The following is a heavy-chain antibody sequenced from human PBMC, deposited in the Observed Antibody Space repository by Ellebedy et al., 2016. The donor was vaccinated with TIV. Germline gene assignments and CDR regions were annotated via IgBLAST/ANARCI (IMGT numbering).Heavy chain of an antibody. CDR1: GFAFSAYN. Sequence: GESLKISCAASGFAFSAYNMNWVRQAPGKGLEWISHISSRSSSIYYADSVKGRFITSRDNAKNSLYLQMNTLSAEDTAVYYCARSMTTVTSWIDPWGQGTLVTVSS. J-gene: IGHJ5*02. CDR2: ISSRSSSI. V-gene: IGHV3-48*04. CDR3: ARSMTTVTSWIDP. D-gene: IGHD4-17*01.